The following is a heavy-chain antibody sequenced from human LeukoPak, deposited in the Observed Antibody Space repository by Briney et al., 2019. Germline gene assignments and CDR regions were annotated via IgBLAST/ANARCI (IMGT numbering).Heavy chain of an antibody. Sequence: SETLSLTCTVSGGSISSYYWSWIRQPPGKGLEWIGYLSYNGSTNYNPSLKSRVTISVDTSKNQFSLKLSSVTAADTAVYYCARDLAYYGSGSYMGWFDPWGQGTLVTVSS. J-gene: IGHJ5*02. CDR2: LSYNGST. CDR1: GGSISSYY. D-gene: IGHD3-10*01. V-gene: IGHV4-59*01. CDR3: ARDLAYYGSGSYMGWFDP.